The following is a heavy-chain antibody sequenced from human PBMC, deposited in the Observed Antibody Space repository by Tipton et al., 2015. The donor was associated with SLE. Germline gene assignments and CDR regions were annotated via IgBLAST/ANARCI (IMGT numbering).Heavy chain of an antibody. Sequence: SLRLSCAASGSTFSSYAMHWVRQAPGKGLEWVAFIRYDGSNKYYADSVKGRFTISRDNAKNSLYLQMNSLRAEDTAVYYCARWPTMVQGVITDMFDYWGQGTLVTVSS. CDR1: GSTFSSYA. D-gene: IGHD3-10*01. J-gene: IGHJ4*02. CDR2: IRYDGSNK. CDR3: ARWPTMVQGVITDMFDY. V-gene: IGHV3-30*04.